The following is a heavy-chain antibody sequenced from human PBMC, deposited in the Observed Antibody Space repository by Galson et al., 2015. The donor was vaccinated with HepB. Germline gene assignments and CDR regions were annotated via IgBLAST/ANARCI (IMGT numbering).Heavy chain of an antibody. CDR2: IHYSGST. CDR3: ARGKSSSSPGGYYFDY. Sequence: TLSLTCTVSGGSISSGGYYWSWIRQHPGKGLEWIGYIHYSGSTYYNPSLKSRVTISVDTSKNQFSLKLSSVTAADTAVYYCARGKSSSSPGGYYFDYWGQGTLVTVSS. V-gene: IGHV4-31*03. J-gene: IGHJ4*02. CDR1: GGSISSGGYY. D-gene: IGHD6-13*01.